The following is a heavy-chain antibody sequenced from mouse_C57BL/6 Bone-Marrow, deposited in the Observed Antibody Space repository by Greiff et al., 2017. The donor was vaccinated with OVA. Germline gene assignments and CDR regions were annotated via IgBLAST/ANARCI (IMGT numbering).Heavy chain of an antibody. CDR1: GFTFSDYG. J-gene: IGHJ1*03. CDR3: ARINYWYFDV. CDR2: ISGGSSNI. Sequence: EVKLVESGGGLVKPGGSLKLSCAASGFTFSDYGMHWVRQAPEKGLEWVAYISGGSSNIYYADTVKGRFTIFRDNAKNTLFLQMTSLRSEDTAMYYCARINYWYFDVWGTGTTVTVSS. V-gene: IGHV5-17*01.